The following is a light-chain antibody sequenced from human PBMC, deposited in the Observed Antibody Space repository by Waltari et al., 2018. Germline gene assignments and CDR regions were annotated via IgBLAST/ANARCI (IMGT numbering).Light chain of an antibody. J-gene: IGKJ1*01. CDR2: GAS. CDR3: QHYVRLPAT. V-gene: IGKV3-20*01. CDR1: QSVSRT. Sequence: EIVLTQSPGTLSLPPGERATLSCRASQSVSRTLAWYQQKHGQAPRLLIFGASNRATGIPDRFSGSGSGTDFSLIITRLEPEDSAMYYCQHYVRLPATFGQGTKVEIK.